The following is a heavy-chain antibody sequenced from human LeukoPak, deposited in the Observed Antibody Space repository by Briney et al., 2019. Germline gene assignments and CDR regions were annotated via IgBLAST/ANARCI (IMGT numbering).Heavy chain of an antibody. CDR1: GFTFSSYG. D-gene: IGHD1-26*01. CDR2: ISSIDGST. CDR3: AKVASGSYYNWPFDY. Sequence: GTLRLSCAASGFTFSSYGMSWVRQAPGKGLEWVSGISSIDGSTYYADSVKGRFTVSRDNSKNTLYLQMNSLRAEDTAVYYCAKVASGSYYNWPFDYWGQGTLVTVSS. J-gene: IGHJ4*02. V-gene: IGHV3-23*01.